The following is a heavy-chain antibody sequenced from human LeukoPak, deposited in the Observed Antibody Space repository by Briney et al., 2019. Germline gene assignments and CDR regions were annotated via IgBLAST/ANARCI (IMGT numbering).Heavy chain of an antibody. Sequence: ASVKVSCKASGYTFTGYYMHWVRQAPGQGLEWMGGIIPIFGTANYAQKFQGRVTITADKSTSTAYMELSSLRSEDTAVYYCARDRVGATTSYYYYYMDVWGKGTTVTVSS. CDR2: IIPIFGTA. CDR1: GYTFTGYY. V-gene: IGHV1-69*06. J-gene: IGHJ6*03. CDR3: ARDRVGATTSYYYYYMDV. D-gene: IGHD1-26*01.